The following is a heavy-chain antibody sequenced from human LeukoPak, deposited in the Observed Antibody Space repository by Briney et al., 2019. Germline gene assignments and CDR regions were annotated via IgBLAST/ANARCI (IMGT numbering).Heavy chain of an antibody. J-gene: IGHJ4*02. D-gene: IGHD5-12*01. Sequence: GGSLSLSCAAFGFTFSSYWMHGVRQAPAKGVVWVSRINSDGRSTSYADSVKGRFTISRDNAKNTLYLQINRLRAEDTAVYYCARDYGGYDSPPGYWGQGTLVTVSS. CDR1: GFTFSSYW. CDR3: ARDYGGYDSPPGY. CDR2: INSDGRST. V-gene: IGHV3-74*01.